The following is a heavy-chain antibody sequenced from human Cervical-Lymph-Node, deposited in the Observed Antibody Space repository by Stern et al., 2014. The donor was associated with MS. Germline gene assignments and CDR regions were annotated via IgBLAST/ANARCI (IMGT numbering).Heavy chain of an antibody. D-gene: IGHD6-19*01. Sequence: EVQLVESGGGLVQPGRSLRLSCAASGFTFDDYAMHWVRQAPGKGLEWVSAIKWNSERTAYADSGKGRFTISRDNAKNSLYLQMSSLRAEDTALYYCAKDISSGWNGGYFQHWGQGTLVTVSS. CDR1: GFTFDDYA. CDR2: IKWNSERT. CDR3: AKDISSGWNGGYFQH. V-gene: IGHV3-9*01. J-gene: IGHJ1*01.